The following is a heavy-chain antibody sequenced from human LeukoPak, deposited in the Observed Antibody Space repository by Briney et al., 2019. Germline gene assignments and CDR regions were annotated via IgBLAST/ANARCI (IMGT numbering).Heavy chain of an antibody. J-gene: IGHJ5*02. Sequence: PSETLSLTCTVSAYSISSGYYWSWIRQPAGKGLEWIGRIYTSGSRNYNPSLKSRVTISVDTSKNQFSLKLSSVTAADTAVYYCARGGYSSGWYVGYNWFDPWGQGTLVTVSS. CDR2: IYTSGSR. D-gene: IGHD6-19*01. CDR1: AYSISSGYY. CDR3: ARGGYSSGWYVGYNWFDP. V-gene: IGHV4-61*02.